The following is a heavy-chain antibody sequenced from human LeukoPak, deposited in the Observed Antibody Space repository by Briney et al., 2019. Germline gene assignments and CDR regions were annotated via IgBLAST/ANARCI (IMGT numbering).Heavy chain of an antibody. J-gene: IGHJ3*02. V-gene: IGHV4-59*12. CDR1: GGSISSYY. CDR2: IYYSGST. D-gene: IGHD5-24*01. CDR3: AREDAEQMDNSFDI. Sequence: SETLSLTCTVSGGSISSYYWSWIRQPPGKGLEWIGNIYYSGSTNYNPSLKSRVTISIDTSKNQFSLKLRSVTAADTAVYYCAREDAEQMDNSFDIWGQGTMVTVSS.